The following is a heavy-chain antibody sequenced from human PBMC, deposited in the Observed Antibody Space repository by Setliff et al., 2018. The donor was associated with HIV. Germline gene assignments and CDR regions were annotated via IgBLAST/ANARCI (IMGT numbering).Heavy chain of an antibody. CDR2: IIHTGST. CDR1: GGSFSGYY. J-gene: IGHJ6*02. V-gene: IGHV4-34*01. CDR3: ARGRSCSSSSCYLVYYYYYGMDV. Sequence: SETLSLTCAVYGGSFSGYYWSWIRQPPGKGLEWIGEIIHTGSTNYNPSLKSRVTISLDTSKNQFSLRLSSVTAADTAVYYCARGRSCSSSSCYLVYYYYYGMDVWGHGSTVTVSS. D-gene: IGHD2-2*01.